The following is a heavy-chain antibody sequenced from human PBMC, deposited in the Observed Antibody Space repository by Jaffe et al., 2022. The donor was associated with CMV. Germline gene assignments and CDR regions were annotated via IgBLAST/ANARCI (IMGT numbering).Heavy chain of an antibody. CDR3: ARDQVVLMVYATQELRSGWFDP. CDR1: GGSISSYY. V-gene: IGHV4-4*07. CDR2: IYTSGST. D-gene: IGHD2-8*01. J-gene: IGHJ5*02. Sequence: QVQLQESGPGLVKPSETLSLTCTVSGGSISSYYWSWIRQPAGKGLEWIGRIYTSGSTNYNPSLKSRVTMSVDTSKNQFSLKLSSVTAADTAVYYCARDQVVLMVYATQELRSGWFDPWGQGTLVTVSS.